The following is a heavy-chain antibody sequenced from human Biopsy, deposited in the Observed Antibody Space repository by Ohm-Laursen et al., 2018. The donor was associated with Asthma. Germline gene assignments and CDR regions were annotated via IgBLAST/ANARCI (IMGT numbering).Heavy chain of an antibody. CDR3: AKAERYFDWYWFDS. V-gene: IGHV3-30*18. CDR1: GFTFGDYW. J-gene: IGHJ5*01. Sequence: SLRLSCTATGFTFGDYWMSWVRQVPGKGLEWVAVISYDGSNKYYADSVKGRFTISRDNSKNTLYLQMNSLRAEDTAVYYCAKAERYFDWYWFDSWGQGTLVTVSS. D-gene: IGHD3-9*01. CDR2: ISYDGSNK.